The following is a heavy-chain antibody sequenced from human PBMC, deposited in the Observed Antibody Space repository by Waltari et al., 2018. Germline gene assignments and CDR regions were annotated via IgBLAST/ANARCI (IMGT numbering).Heavy chain of an antibody. Sequence: QVQLQESGPGLVKPSETLSLTCTVSGGSISSYYWSWIRQPPGKGLEWIGYIYYSGSTNYNPSLKSRVTISVDTSKNQFSLKLSSVTAADTAVYYCARGEGIYDFWSGYYRGYFDYWGQGTLVTVSS. V-gene: IGHV4-59*01. CDR2: IYYSGST. CDR3: ARGEGIYDFWSGYYRGYFDY. D-gene: IGHD3-3*01. CDR1: GGSISSYY. J-gene: IGHJ4*02.